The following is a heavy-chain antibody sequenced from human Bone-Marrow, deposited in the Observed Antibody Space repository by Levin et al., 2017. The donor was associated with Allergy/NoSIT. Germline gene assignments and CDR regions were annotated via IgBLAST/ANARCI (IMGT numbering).Heavy chain of an antibody. CDR1: GFTFSSYS. Sequence: GESLKISCAASGFTFSSYSMNWVRQAPGKGLEWVSSISSSSSYIYYADSVKGRFTISRDNAKNSLYLQMNSLRAEDTAVYYCARQYDILTGLDYWGQGTLVTVSS. D-gene: IGHD3-9*01. CDR2: ISSSSSYI. CDR3: ARQYDILTGLDY. J-gene: IGHJ4*02. V-gene: IGHV3-21*01.